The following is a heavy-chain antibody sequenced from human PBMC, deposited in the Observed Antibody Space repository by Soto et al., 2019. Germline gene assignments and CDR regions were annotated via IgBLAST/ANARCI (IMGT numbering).Heavy chain of an antibody. CDR1: GYTFTDYY. CDR3: ARPGIRFGNKMDV. J-gene: IGHJ6*02. Sequence: ASVKVSCKTSGYTFTDYYMHWVRQAPGQGLEWMGWINPNSGGTKYAQKFQDWVTMTRDTSISTAYMELSRLRSDDTAVYYCARPGIRFGNKMDVWGQGTTVTVSS. V-gene: IGHV1-2*04. CDR2: INPNSGGT. D-gene: IGHD3-10*01.